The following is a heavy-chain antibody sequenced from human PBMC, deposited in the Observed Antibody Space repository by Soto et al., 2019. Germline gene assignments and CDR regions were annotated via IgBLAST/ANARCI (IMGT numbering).Heavy chain of an antibody. CDR3: AKRSGFDSGLFDY. Sequence: EVQLLESGGGLVQPGGSLRLSCAVSGLTFPKYAMSWVRQAPGKGLEWVSAISGSGSATHYADSVKGRFTISRDNSKNTVSLQMNSLRVEDTAIYFCAKRSGFDSGLFDYWGQGTLVTVSS. V-gene: IGHV3-23*01. CDR1: GLTFPKYA. J-gene: IGHJ4*02. CDR2: ISGSGSAT. D-gene: IGHD5-12*01.